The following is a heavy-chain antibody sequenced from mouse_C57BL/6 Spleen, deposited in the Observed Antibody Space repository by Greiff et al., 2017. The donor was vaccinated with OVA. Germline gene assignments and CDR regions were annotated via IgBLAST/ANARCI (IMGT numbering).Heavy chain of an antibody. Sequence: EVKVVESEGGLVQPGSSMKLSCTASGFTFSDYYMAWVRQVPEKGLEWVANINYDGSSTYYLDSLKSRFIISSDNAKNILYLQMSSLKSEDTATYYCARDWTGSYGYFDVWGTGTTVTVSS. CDR2: INYDGSST. CDR3: ARDWTGSYGYFDV. J-gene: IGHJ1*03. CDR1: GFTFSDYY. D-gene: IGHD4-1*01. V-gene: IGHV5-16*01.